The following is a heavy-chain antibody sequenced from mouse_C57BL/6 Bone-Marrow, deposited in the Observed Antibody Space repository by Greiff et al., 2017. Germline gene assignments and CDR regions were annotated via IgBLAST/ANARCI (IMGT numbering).Heavy chain of an antibody. CDR1: GFTFSSYT. CDR2: ISGGGGNT. CDR3: ARLRTGYFDV. V-gene: IGHV5-9*01. J-gene: IGHJ1*03. Sequence: EVQVVESGGGLVKPGGSLKLSCAASGFTFSSYTMSWVRQTPEERLEWVATISGGGGNTYYPDSVKGRFTISRDNAKNTLYLQMSSLRSEDTALYYCARLRTGYFDVWGKGTTVTVSS.